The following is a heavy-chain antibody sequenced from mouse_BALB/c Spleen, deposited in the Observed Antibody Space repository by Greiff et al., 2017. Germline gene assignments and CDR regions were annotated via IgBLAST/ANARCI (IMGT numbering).Heavy chain of an antibody. D-gene: IGHD2-4*01. CDR1: GFTFSSYA. CDR2: ISSGGSYT. J-gene: IGHJ3*01. Sequence: EVMLVESGGGLVKPGGSLKLSCAASGFTFSSYAMSWVRQSPEKRLEWVAEISSGGSYTYYPDTVTGRFTISRDNAKNTLYLEMSSLRSEDTAMYDCARHDYEGWFAYWGQGTLVTVSA. V-gene: IGHV5-9-4*01. CDR3: ARHDYEGWFAY.